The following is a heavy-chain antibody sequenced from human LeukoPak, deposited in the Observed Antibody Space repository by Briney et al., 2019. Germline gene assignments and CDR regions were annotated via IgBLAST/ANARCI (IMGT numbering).Heavy chain of an antibody. Sequence: GGSLRLSCAASGFTFSSYGMNWVRQAPGKGLEWVSSIISSSSYIYYADSVKGRFTISRDNAKNSLYLQMNSLRAEDTAVYYCARTLDSSGYYYPHDAFDIWGQGTMVTVSS. J-gene: IGHJ3*02. D-gene: IGHD3-22*01. V-gene: IGHV3-21*01. CDR3: ARTLDSSGYYYPHDAFDI. CDR2: IISSSSYI. CDR1: GFTFSSYG.